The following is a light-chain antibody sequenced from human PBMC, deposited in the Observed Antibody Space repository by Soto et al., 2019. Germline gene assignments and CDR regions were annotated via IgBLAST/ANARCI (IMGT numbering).Light chain of an antibody. Sequence: QSVLTQPPSASGSPGQSATISCTGTSSDAGGYNYVSWYQQHPGKVPKLMVYEVNKRPSGVPDRFSGSKSGNTASLTVSGLQAEDEADYYCTSYAGGNNVFGTGTKVTVL. CDR1: SSDAGGYNY. CDR2: EVN. CDR3: TSYAGGNNV. V-gene: IGLV2-8*01. J-gene: IGLJ1*01.